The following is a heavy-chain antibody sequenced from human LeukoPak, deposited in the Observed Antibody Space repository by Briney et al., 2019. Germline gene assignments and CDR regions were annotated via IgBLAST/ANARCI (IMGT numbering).Heavy chain of an antibody. Sequence: PGGSLRLSCAASGFTVSINYMSWVRQAPGKGLEWVSVIYSGGNTYHAESVKGRFTISRDNSKNTLYLQMNSLRAEDTAVYYCAKGDYYGSGSYFFDSWGQGALVTVSS. CDR3: AKGDYYGSGSYFFDS. CDR1: GFTVSINY. D-gene: IGHD3-10*01. V-gene: IGHV3-53*01. J-gene: IGHJ4*02. CDR2: IYSGGNT.